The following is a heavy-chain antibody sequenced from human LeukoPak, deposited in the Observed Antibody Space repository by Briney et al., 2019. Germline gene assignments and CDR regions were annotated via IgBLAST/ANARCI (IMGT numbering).Heavy chain of an antibody. CDR1: GGSFSGYY. V-gene: IGHV4-34*01. CDR2: INHSGGT. D-gene: IGHD3-22*01. Sequence: SETPSLTCAVYGGSFSGYYWSWIRQPPGKGLEWIGEINHSGGTNYNPSLKSRVTISVDTSKNQFSLKLSSVTAADTAVYYCATTYDSSGYFDYWGQGTLVTVSS. J-gene: IGHJ4*02. CDR3: ATTYDSSGYFDY.